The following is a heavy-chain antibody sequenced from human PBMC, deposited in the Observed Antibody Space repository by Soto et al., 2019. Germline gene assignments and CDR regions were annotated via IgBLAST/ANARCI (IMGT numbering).Heavy chain of an antibody. D-gene: IGHD5-12*01. CDR1: GFTFDDHA. V-gene: IGHV3-9*01. CDR3: AKDRTYSGYDALDD. CDR2: ISWNSGII. J-gene: IGHJ4*02. Sequence: EVQLVESGGGLVQPGRSLRLSCAASGFTFDDHAMLWVRQAPGKGLEWVSGISWNSGIIGYADSVQGRFTISRDNAKNSLYLQMNRLRAEDTALYYCAKDRTYSGYDALDDWGQGTLVTASS.